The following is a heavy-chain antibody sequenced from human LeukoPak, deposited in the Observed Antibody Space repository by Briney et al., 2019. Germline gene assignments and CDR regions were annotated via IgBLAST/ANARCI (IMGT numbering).Heavy chain of an antibody. J-gene: IGHJ3*02. CDR3: AEFNTRDAFEI. CDR2: IKSKSDGGTA. CDR1: GFTFCYSW. D-gene: IGHD1-26*01. Sequence: GGSLRLCCVTSGFTFCYSWMGSVRWAPGKGLEWVGRIKSKSDGGTADYAAVVKARFIISRDDSKDTLYLQMNSLKTEDTGIYYCAEFNTRDAFEIWGQGTMVTVSS. V-gene: IGHV3-15*01.